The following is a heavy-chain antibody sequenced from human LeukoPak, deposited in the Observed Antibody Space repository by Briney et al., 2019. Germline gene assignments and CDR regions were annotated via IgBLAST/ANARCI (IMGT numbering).Heavy chain of an antibody. D-gene: IGHD2-15*01. CDR3: ASRYCSGGSCPFDY. V-gene: IGHV4-39*01. CDR2: IYYSGST. J-gene: IGHJ4*02. Sequence: SETLSLTCTVSGGSISSSSYYWGWIRQPPGKGLEWIGSIYYSGSTYYNPSLKSRVTISVGTSKNQFSLKLSSVTAADTAVYYCASRYCSGGSCPFDYWGQGTLVTVSS. CDR1: GGSISSSSYY.